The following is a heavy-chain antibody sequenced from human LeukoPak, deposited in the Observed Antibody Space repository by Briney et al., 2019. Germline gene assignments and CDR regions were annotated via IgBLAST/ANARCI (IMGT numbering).Heavy chain of an antibody. V-gene: IGHV1-18*01. CDR3: ARDGYSDY. CDR2: INAYNGNT. Sequence: ASVKVSCKASGYTFSTYVISWVRQAPGQGLEWMGWINAYNGNTKYAQKLQGRVTMTADTSTTTAYMELRSLRSDDTAVYYCARDGYSDYWGQGTLVTVSA. J-gene: IGHJ4*02. CDR1: GYTFSTYV.